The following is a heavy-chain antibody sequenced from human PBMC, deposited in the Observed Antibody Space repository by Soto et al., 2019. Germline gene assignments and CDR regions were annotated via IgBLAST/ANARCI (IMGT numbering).Heavy chain of an antibody. CDR3: GRDGATTGHWDY. CDR1: GFTFSTFS. CDR2: ISISSSTI. Sequence: EVQLVESGGDLVQPGGSLRLSCAASGFTFSTFSMNWVRQAPGKGLEWISYISISSSTIHYADSVKGRFTISRDNAKSALYLQMDRLRDEVTAVYCCGRDGATTGHWDYWGQGTLVTVSS. D-gene: IGHD4-17*01. V-gene: IGHV3-48*02. J-gene: IGHJ4*02.